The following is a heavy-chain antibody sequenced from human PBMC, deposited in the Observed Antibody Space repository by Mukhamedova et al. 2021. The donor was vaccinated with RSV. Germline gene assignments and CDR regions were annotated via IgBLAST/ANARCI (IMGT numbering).Heavy chain of an antibody. CDR2: GIN. Sequence: GINYYNSSLKSRVTMSMDTSRNHFSLKLTSETAADTAVYFCARPGSTSGWYYFDHWAQGTLVTVSS. D-gene: IGHD6-13*01. V-gene: IGHV4-39*01. J-gene: IGHJ4*02. CDR3: ARPGSTSGWYYFDH.